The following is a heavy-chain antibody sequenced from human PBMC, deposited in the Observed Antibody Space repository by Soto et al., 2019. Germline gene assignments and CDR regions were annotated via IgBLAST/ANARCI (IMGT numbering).Heavy chain of an antibody. V-gene: IGHV3-23*01. CDR2: ISGSGGRT. Sequence: EVQLLESGGGLVQPGGSLRLSCTASGFTFSSYVMSWVRQAPGKGLEWVSVISGSGGRTYYADSVKGRFTISRDNSKNTLYLQMNSLRAEDTAVYYCAKMDYGDPGRFDYWGQGTLVTVSS. D-gene: IGHD4-17*01. CDR1: GFTFSSYV. J-gene: IGHJ4*02. CDR3: AKMDYGDPGRFDY.